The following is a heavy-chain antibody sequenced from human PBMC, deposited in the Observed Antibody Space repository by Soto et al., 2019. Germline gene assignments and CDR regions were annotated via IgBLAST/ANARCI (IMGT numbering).Heavy chain of an antibody. D-gene: IGHD3-22*01. CDR2: INPNSGGT. J-gene: IGHJ3*02. Sequence: ASVKVSCKASGYTFTGYYMHWVRQAPGQGLEWMGCINPNSGGTNYEQQYQGRVTMTSDTSISTAYMELSRLRAEDRGVYYCARGKRTSNYYESSGDYYGAFDIWGQGTMDTVS. CDR3: ARGKRTSNYYESSGDYYGAFDI. CDR1: GYTFTGYY. V-gene: IGHV1-2*02.